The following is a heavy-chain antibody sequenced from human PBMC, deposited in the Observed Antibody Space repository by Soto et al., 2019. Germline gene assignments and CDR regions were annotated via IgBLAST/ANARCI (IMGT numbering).Heavy chain of an antibody. V-gene: IGHV3-33*01. CDR1: GFTFSSYG. Sequence: GGSLRLSCAASGFTFSSYGMHWVRQAPGKGLEWVAVIWYDGSNKYYADSVKGRFTISRDNSKNTLYLQMNSLRAEDTAVYYCARATYYDFWSGYFRRWYFDYWGQGTLVTAPQ. CDR2: IWYDGSNK. J-gene: IGHJ4*02. D-gene: IGHD3-3*01. CDR3: ARATYYDFWSGYFRRWYFDY.